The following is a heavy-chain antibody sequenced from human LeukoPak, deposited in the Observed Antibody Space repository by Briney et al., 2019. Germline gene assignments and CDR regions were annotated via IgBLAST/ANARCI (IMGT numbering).Heavy chain of an antibody. J-gene: IGHJ4*02. Sequence: GGSLRLSCAASGFTFSSFWMTWVRQAPGKGLEWVANINQDGSEKYYVDSVKGRFTISRDNAKNSVYLQMNGLRAEDTAVYYCARDGGVSGYDLLDYWGQGTLVTVSS. V-gene: IGHV3-7*01. CDR3: ARDGGVSGYDLLDY. D-gene: IGHD5-12*01. CDR2: INQDGSEK. CDR1: GFTFSSFW.